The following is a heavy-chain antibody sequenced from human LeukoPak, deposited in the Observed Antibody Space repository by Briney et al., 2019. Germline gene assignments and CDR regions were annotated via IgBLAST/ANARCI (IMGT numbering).Heavy chain of an antibody. J-gene: IGHJ6*03. D-gene: IGHD3-16*01. Sequence: GGSLRLPCPASGLSFYDYAMHWLRQTPGKGLEWVSGIRWSSATIGYADSVKGRFTISRDNAKNSLYLQMNSLKVEDTALYFCAKGLKAFSQYYMDVWGKGTTVTVSS. CDR2: IRWSSATI. V-gene: IGHV3-9*01. CDR1: GLSFYDYA. CDR3: AKGLKAFSQYYMDV.